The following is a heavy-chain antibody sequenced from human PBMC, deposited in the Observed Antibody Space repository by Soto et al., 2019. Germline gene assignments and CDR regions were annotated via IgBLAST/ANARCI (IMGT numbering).Heavy chain of an antibody. CDR2: IIPIFGTA. D-gene: IGHD2-2*01. CDR1: GGTFSSYA. V-gene: IGHV1-69*13. J-gene: IGHJ6*02. Sequence: SVKVSCKASGGTFSSYAISCVRQAPEQGLEWMGGIIPIFGTANYAQKFQGRVTITADESTSTAYMELSSLRSEDTAVYYCARDRIVVVPAARDRYYYYGMDVWGQGTKVTV. CDR3: ARDRIVVVPAARDRYYYYGMDV.